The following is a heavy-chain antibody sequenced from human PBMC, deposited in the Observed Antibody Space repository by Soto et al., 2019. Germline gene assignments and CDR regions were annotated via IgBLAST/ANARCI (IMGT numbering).Heavy chain of an antibody. D-gene: IGHD7-27*01. J-gene: IGHJ4*02. CDR3: ARDTGDGTFDF. CDR2: INAGYGNT. CDR1: GYTFTSYA. V-gene: IGHV1-3*01. Sequence: ASVNVSCKASGYTFTSYAMHWVRQAPGQRLEWMGWINAGYGNTKSSQKFQDRVTISRDTSASTAYMELTSLRSEDTAVYYCARDTGDGTFDFWGQGTLVTVSS.